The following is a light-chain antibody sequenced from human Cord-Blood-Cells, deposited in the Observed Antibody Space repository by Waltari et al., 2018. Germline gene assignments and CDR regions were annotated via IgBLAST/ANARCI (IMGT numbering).Light chain of an antibody. V-gene: IGKV4-1*01. J-gene: IGKJ1*01. CDR3: QQYYSTPPWT. Sequence: DIVMTQSPDSLALSLGERATNNCKSSQSVLYSSNNKNYLAWYQQKPGQPPKLLIYWASTRESGVPDRFSGSGSGTDFTLTISSLQAEDVAVYYCQQYYSTPPWTFGQGTKVEIK. CDR1: QSVLYSSNNKNY. CDR2: WAS.